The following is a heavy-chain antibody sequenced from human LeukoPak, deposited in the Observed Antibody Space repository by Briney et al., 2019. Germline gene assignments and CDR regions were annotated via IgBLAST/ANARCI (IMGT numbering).Heavy chain of an antibody. CDR1: GDTFATNW. V-gene: IGHV5-51*01. D-gene: IGHD2-2*01. J-gene: IGHJ5*02. CDR3: ACRQFTSPWSDP. Sequence: GESLKISCKGSGDTFATNWIGWVRQLPGKGLEWMGVIYPGDSRTRYNPSIQGQVTISVDKSISTAYLQWSSLKAPDTAIYYCACRQFTSPWSDPWGQGTLVTVSS. CDR2: IYPGDSRT.